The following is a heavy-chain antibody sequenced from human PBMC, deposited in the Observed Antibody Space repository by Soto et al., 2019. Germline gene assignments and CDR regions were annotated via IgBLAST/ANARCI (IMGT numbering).Heavy chain of an antibody. Sequence: EVQLLESGGGLVHPGESPTLFCAASGFTFNNYAMTWVRQAPGKGLEWVSTLTSGGTTYYGDTVKGRFTISRDNSKSTVYLQMNSLRAEDTAVYYCARTDKFNSQSSGWANRFDYWGQGTLVSVSS. CDR1: GFTFNNYA. CDR2: LTSGGTT. D-gene: IGHD6-19*01. V-gene: IGHV3-23*01. J-gene: IGHJ4*02. CDR3: ARTDKFNSQSSGWANRFDY.